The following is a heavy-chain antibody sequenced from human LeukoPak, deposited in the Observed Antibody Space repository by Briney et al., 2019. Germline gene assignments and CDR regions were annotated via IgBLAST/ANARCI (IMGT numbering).Heavy chain of an antibody. Sequence: GGSLKLSCAASGFTFSGSATHWVRQASGKGLEWLGRIRNTANSYATTYAASVKGRFTISRDDSKNTAYLQMNSLKTDDTAVYYCTRLPYCTNGACTLDVWGKGTTVTVSS. CDR3: TRLPYCTNGACTLDV. CDR1: GFTFSGSA. J-gene: IGHJ6*04. D-gene: IGHD2-8*01. V-gene: IGHV3-73*01. CDR2: IRNTANSYAT.